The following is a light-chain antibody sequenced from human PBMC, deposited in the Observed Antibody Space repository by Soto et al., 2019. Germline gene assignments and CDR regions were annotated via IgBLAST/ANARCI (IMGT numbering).Light chain of an antibody. CDR3: ASWDDSRSGVV. Sequence: QSVLTQQPSASGTPGQRVTISCSGSSSNIGSEYVFWFQQVPGTSPKLLIYRNNQRPSGVPDRFSGSKSGTSASLAISGLRSEDEADYYCASWDDSRSGVVFGGGTKVTVL. J-gene: IGLJ2*01. CDR1: SSNIGSEY. CDR2: RNN. V-gene: IGLV1-47*01.